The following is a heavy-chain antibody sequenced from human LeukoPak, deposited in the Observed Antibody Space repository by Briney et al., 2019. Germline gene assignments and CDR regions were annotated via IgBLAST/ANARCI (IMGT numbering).Heavy chain of an antibody. J-gene: IGHJ6*02. D-gene: IGHD3-3*01. V-gene: IGHV1-18*01. Sequence: GASVKVSCKASGYTFSSYGINWVRQAPGQGLEWMGWISAYNGNTNYAQKFQGRVTMTTDTSTTTVYMELRSLRSDDTAVYSCARDSLGYDFWSGSYIGYYGMDVWGHGTTVTVSS. CDR3: ARDSLGYDFWSGSYIGYYGMDV. CDR1: GYTFSSYG. CDR2: ISAYNGNT.